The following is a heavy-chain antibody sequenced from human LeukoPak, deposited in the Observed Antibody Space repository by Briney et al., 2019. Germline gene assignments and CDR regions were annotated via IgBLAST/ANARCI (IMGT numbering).Heavy chain of an antibody. J-gene: IGHJ5*02. V-gene: IGHV3-74*01. CDR3: ARAPRYCSSTSCFAGWFDP. Sequence: GGSLRLSCAASGFTFSSHWMHWVRHVPGKGLVWVSRISSDGSSTSYADSVKGRFTISRDNAKNTLYLQMNSLRVEDTAVYYCARAPRYCSSTSCFAGWFDPWGQGTLVTVSS. CDR1: GFTFSSHW. CDR2: ISSDGSST. D-gene: IGHD2-2*01.